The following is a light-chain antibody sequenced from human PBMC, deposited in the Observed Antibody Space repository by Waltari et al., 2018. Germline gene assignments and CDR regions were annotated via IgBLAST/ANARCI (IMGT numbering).Light chain of an antibody. J-gene: IGLJ3*02. CDR2: EAT. Sequence: QSALTQPASVSGSPGQSITISCTGSSSDVGNFNLVSWYQLHPGKAPKLLIFEATKRPSGISYHFSGPKSGNTASLTISGLQAEDEADYFCCSYAGSSSPRLFGGGTKLSVL. CDR3: CSYAGSSSPRL. V-gene: IGLV2-23*01. CDR1: SSDVGNFNL.